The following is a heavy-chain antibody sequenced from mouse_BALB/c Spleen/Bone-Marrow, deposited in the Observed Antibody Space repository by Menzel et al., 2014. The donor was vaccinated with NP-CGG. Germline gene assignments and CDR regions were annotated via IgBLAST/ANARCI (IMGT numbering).Heavy chain of an antibody. CDR3: ARQGYGYDGFDY. J-gene: IGHJ2*01. CDR2: ISSGGSYT. CDR1: GFTFSSYG. D-gene: IGHD2-2*01. Sequence: EVQLVESGGDLVKPGGSLKLSCAASGFTFSSYGMSWVRQTPDKRLEWVATISSGGSYTYYPDSVKGRFTISRDNAKNTLHLQMSSLKSEDTAMYYCARQGYGYDGFDYWGQGTTLTVSS. V-gene: IGHV5-6*01.